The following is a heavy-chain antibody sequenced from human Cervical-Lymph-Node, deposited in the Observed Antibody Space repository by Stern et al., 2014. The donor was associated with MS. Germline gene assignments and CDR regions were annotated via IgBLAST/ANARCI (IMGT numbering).Heavy chain of an antibody. CDR3: PRSSITGTPDY. CDR1: GFSLNTNGMC. J-gene: IGHJ4*02. D-gene: IGHD1-20*01. V-gene: IGHV2-70*01. Sequence: QVTLRESGPALVKPTQTLTLTCTFSGFSLNTNGMCVTWIRQPPGKAHELLALIDWHHNKFYSTSLKTRLSISTDTSKNHVVLTLTNMDPVDTATYYCPRSSITGTPDYWGQGTLVTVSS. CDR2: IDWHHNK.